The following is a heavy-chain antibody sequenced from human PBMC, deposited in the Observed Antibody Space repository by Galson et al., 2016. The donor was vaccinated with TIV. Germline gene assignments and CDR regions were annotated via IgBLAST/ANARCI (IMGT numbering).Heavy chain of an antibody. CDR2: IFHSGST. CDR3: ASSLPYYDGYYFDF. Sequence: CAVYGGSFSAYYWSWVRQSPGKGLEWIGGIFHSGSTNYNPSLKTRVTISVDKSNNQFSLRLTSVSAADTAVYYCASSLPYYDGYYFDFWGPGSLVTVSS. J-gene: IGHJ4*02. V-gene: IGHV4-34*12. D-gene: IGHD3-22*01. CDR1: GGSFSAYY.